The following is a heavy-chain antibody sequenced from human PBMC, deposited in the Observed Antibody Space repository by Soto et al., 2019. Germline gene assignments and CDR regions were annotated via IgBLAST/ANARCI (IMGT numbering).Heavy chain of an antibody. D-gene: IGHD4-17*01. Sequence: QVQLQQWGAGLLKPSETLSLTCAVDGGSFSGYYWSWIRQPPGKGLEWIGEINHSGSTNYNPSLNSRVTISVATSKNQFSLQLSSVTAADTAVYYCATTGGVDYWGQGTLVTVSS. CDR3: ATTGGVDY. V-gene: IGHV4-34*01. CDR1: GGSFSGYY. J-gene: IGHJ4*02. CDR2: INHSGST.